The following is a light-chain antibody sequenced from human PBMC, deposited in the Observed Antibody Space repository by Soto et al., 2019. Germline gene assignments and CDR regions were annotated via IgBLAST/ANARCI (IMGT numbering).Light chain of an antibody. CDR1: QSVSSY. Sequence: EIVLTQSPATLSLSPGERATLSCRASQSVSSYLAWYQQKPGQDPRLLIYDASNRATGIPARFSGSGSGTDFTLTISSLEPEDFAVYYCQQRSNWPSYTFGQGTKLEIK. V-gene: IGKV3-11*01. CDR2: DAS. CDR3: QQRSNWPSYT. J-gene: IGKJ2*01.